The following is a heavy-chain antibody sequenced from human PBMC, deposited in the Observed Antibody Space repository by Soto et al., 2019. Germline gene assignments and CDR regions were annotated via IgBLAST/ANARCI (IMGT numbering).Heavy chain of an antibody. J-gene: IGHJ3*02. CDR3: ARVGITIFGVANDAFDI. V-gene: IGHV6-1*01. Sequence: SQTLSLTCAISGDSVSSNSAAWNWIRQSPSRGLEWLGRTYYRSKWYNDYAVSVKSRITINPDTSKNQFSLQLNSVTPEDTAVYYCARVGITIFGVANDAFDIWAQGKMVPVS. D-gene: IGHD3-3*01. CDR1: GDSVSSNSAA. CDR2: TYYRSKWYN.